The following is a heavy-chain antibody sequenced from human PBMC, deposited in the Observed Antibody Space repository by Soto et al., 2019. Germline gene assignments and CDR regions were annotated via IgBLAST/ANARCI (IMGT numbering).Heavy chain of an antibody. CDR2: IYYSGST. Sequence: SETLSLTCTVSGDSISSYYWSWIRRPPGKGLEWVGCIYYSGSTTYNPSLRSRVTISLDTSKNQFSLKLSSVTAADTAVYYCARRWLSGSYPYYQYYMDVWGKGTTVTVSS. J-gene: IGHJ6*03. CDR1: GDSISSYY. CDR3: ARRWLSGSYPYYQYYMDV. V-gene: IGHV4-59*08. D-gene: IGHD3-10*01.